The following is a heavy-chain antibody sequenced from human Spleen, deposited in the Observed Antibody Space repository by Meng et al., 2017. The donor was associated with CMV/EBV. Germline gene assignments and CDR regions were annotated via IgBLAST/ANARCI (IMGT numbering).Heavy chain of an antibody. Sequence: GESLKISCAASGFTFNSYEMNWVRQAPGKGLEWVSYFSSSGSTIYYADSVKGRFIIYRDNANNSLYPQMNSLRAEDTAVYYCARDSAVIPAAISYFDYWGQGTLVTVSS. CDR3: ARDSAVIPAAISYFDY. J-gene: IGHJ4*02. V-gene: IGHV3-48*03. CDR1: GFTFNSYE. D-gene: IGHD2-2*01. CDR2: FSSSGSTI.